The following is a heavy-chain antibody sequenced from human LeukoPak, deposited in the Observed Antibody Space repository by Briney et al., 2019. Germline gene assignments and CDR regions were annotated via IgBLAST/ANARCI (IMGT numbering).Heavy chain of an antibody. V-gene: IGHV1-46*01. CDR3: ARIPEMATIKGLGY. J-gene: IGHJ4*02. CDR2: INPNGGST. CDR1: VYTFTSSY. Sequence: SVKLSCKASVYTFTSSYIHWVRQAPGQGLEGMGIINPNGGSTNYAQKFQGRVTMTRDTATSTVYMELSSLRSEDTAVYYCARIPEMATIKGLGYWGQGTLVTVSS. D-gene: IGHD5-24*01.